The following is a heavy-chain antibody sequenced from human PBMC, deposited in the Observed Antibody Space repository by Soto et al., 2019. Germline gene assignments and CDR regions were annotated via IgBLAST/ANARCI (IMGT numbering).Heavy chain of an antibody. D-gene: IGHD3-9*01. J-gene: IGHJ4*02. CDR3: AVLTGYYIDF. Sequence: GASVKVSFKTSGYTFTDHGINWVRQAPGQGLEWMAWISTKSGNRNYAPKMQGRVTVSTDTSTSTAHMEVASLRPDDTAVYYCAVLTGYYIDFWGQGTLVTVSS. V-gene: IGHV1-18*01. CDR2: ISTKSGNR. CDR1: GYTFTDHG.